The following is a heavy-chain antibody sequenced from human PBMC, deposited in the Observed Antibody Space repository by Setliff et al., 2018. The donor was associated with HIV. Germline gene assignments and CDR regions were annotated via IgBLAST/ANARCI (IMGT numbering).Heavy chain of an antibody. J-gene: IGHJ4*02. CDR3: ARWGDYYFDY. Sequence: SETLSLTCTVSGGYISSHFWSWIRQPPGKGLEWIGSIYYSGSTNYNPSLKSRVTISVDTSKNQFSLKLSSVTAADTAVYYCARWGDYYFDYWGQGTLVTVSS. V-gene: IGHV4-59*08. D-gene: IGHD2-21*02. CDR2: IYYSGST. CDR1: GGYISSHF.